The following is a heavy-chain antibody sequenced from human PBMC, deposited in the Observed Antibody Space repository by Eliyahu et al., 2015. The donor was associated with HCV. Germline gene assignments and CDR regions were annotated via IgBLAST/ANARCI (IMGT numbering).Heavy chain of an antibody. Sequence: EVQLLESGGGLVQPGGSLRLSCAASGLIFNNYAMNWVRQAPGKGLEWVSGVSGSGETTDYADSVKGRFTISRDNSKKTLYLQMDSLRGEDTAVYYCAIAPVNYLWGTYRYWGQGTRVTVSS. J-gene: IGHJ4*02. V-gene: IGHV3-23*01. D-gene: IGHD3-16*02. CDR2: VSGSGETT. CDR1: GLIFNNYA. CDR3: AIAPVNYLWGTYRY.